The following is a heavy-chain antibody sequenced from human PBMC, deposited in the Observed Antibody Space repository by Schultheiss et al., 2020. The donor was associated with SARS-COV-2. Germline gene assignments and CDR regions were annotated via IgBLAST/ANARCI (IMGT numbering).Heavy chain of an antibody. CDR1: GFIFSSYA. J-gene: IGHJ3*02. D-gene: IGHD2/OR15-2a*01. CDR3: AKDIGMSLPSAFDN. CDR2: ISVGGGGT. V-gene: IGHV3-23*01. Sequence: GGSLRLSCAASGFIFSSYAMSWVRQAPGKGLEWVSGISVGGGGTYYAGSVKGRFTISRDDSNNNLYLQMNRLRAEDTAIYYCAKDIGMSLPSAFDNWGQGTMVTVSS.